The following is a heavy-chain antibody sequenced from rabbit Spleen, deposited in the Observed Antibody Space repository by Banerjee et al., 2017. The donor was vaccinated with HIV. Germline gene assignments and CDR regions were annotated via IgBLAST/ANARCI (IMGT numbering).Heavy chain of an antibody. CDR3: ARGSATMTMVITGYYFNL. CDR2: INAVTGKA. J-gene: IGHJ4*01. Sequence: EQLEESGGGLVKPEGSLTLTCKASGVSFSDKDVMCWVRQAPGKGLEWIACINAVTGKAVYANWAKGRFTISKTSSTTVTLQMTSLTAADTATYFCARGSATMTMVITGYYFNLWGPGTLVTVS. V-gene: IGHV1S45*01. CDR1: GVSFSDKDV. D-gene: IGHD2-1*01.